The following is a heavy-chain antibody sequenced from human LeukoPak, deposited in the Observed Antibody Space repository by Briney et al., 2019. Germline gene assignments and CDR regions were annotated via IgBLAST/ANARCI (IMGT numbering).Heavy chain of an antibody. J-gene: IGHJ4*02. CDR3: ARARSSCSGGSCPFDY. V-gene: IGHV4-59*01. D-gene: IGHD2-15*01. CDR1: GGSISSYY. Sequence: SETLSLTCTVSGGSISSYYWSWIRQPPGKGLEWIGYIYYSGSTSYNPSLKSRVTISIDKSRNKFSLRLRSVTAADTAVYYCARARSSCSGGSCPFDYWGQGALVTVSS. CDR2: IYYSGST.